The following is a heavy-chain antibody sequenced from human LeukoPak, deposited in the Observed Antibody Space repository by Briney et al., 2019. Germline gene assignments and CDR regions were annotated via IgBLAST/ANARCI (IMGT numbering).Heavy chain of an antibody. J-gene: IGHJ4*02. V-gene: IGHV4-39*02. D-gene: IGHD3-10*01. CDR2: IYYSGST. Sequence: SETLSLTCIISSGSISSSSYYWGWIRQPPGKGLEWIADIYYSGSTYYNPSLKSRVSISIDTSNNHFSLKLSSVTAADTAVYYCARAAYGSGSYYRAFDYWGQGTLVTVSS. CDR3: ARAAYGSGSYYRAFDY. CDR1: SGSISSSSYY.